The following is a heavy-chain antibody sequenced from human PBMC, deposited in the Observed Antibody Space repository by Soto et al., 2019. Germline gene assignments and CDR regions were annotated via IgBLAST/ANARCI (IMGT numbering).Heavy chain of an antibody. CDR1: GFTFSSYA. V-gene: IGHV3-23*01. Sequence: PGGSLRLSCAASGFTFSSYAMSCVRQAPGKGLEWVSAISGSGGSAYYADSVKGRFTISRDNSKNTLYLQMNSLRAEDTAVYYCAKEGDYYYYYGMDVWGQGTTVTVSS. D-gene: IGHD3-16*01. J-gene: IGHJ6*02. CDR2: ISGSGGSA. CDR3: AKEGDYYYYYGMDV.